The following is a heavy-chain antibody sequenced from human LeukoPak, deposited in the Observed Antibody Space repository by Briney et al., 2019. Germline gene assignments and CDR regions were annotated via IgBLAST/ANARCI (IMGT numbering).Heavy chain of an antibody. J-gene: IGHJ5*02. V-gene: IGHV1-2*02. CDR3: ARNRAYGDYRDWFDP. CDR1: GYTFTSYG. Sequence: GASVKVSCKASGYTFTSYGISWVRQAPGQGLEWMGCTNPESGDTKYAQKFQGRVTMTRDTSITTAYLDLNRLTFDDTAAYYCARNRAYGDYRDWFDPWGQGTLVTVSS. D-gene: IGHD4-17*01. CDR2: TNPESGDT.